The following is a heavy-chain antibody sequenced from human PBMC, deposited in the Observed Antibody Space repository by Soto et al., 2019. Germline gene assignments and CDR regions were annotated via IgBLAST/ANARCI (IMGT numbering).Heavy chain of an antibody. CDR2: IFYTGST. Sequence: SETLSLTCTVSGGPFSRGGYYWSWIRQHPGKGLECIGYIFYTGSTYYNPTLKSRVTMSVDKPNNQFSLKLNSVTAADTAVYYCATLPPRIVAVLLPIPTWGRGTLVTVSS. CDR3: ATLPPRIVAVLLPIPT. J-gene: IGHJ5*02. V-gene: IGHV4-31*09. CDR1: GGPFSRGGYY. D-gene: IGHD2-2*02.